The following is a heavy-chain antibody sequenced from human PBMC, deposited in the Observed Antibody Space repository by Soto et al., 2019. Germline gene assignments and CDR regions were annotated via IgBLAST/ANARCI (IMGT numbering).Heavy chain of an antibody. V-gene: IGHV3-30*18. D-gene: IGHD1-7*01. CDR2: ISYDGSSK. CDR1: GFTFSSYG. Sequence: GGSLRLSCAASGFTFSSYGMHWVRQAPGKGLEWVAVISYDGSSKYYVDSVKGRFTISRDNSKNTLYLQMNSLRAEDTAVYYCAKDLNWNYVGYGLDYWGQGTLVTVSS. CDR3: AKDLNWNYVGYGLDY. J-gene: IGHJ4*02.